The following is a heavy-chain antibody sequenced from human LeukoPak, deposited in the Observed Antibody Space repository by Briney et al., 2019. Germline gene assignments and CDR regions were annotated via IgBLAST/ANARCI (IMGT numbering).Heavy chain of an antibody. CDR1: GFTLSAYS. CDR3: AMSFDY. V-gene: IGHV3-48*04. Sequence: GGSLRLSCAASGFTLSAYSMNWVRQAPGRGLEWVSSITSSSTTMYYADSVKGRFTISRDNAKNSLYLQMNSLRAEDTAVYYCAMSFDYWGQGTLVTVSP. CDR2: ITSSSTTM. J-gene: IGHJ4*02.